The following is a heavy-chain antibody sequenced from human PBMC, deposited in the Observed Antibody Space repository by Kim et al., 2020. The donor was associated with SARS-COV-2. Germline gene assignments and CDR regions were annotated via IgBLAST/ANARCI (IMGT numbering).Heavy chain of an antibody. CDR1: GGSISSGDYY. CDR2: IYYTGST. V-gene: IGHV4-30-4*01. D-gene: IGHD3-3*01. J-gene: IGHJ6*02. Sequence: SETLSLTCTVSGGSISSGDYYWSWIRQPPGKGLEWIGYIYYTGSTYYNPSLRSRVTISVDTSKNQFSLKLSSVTAADTAVYYCARDMRACYDTWFGFPNRRYSSCGIDGWGQGSTPTAPS. CDR3: ARDMRACYDTWFGFPNRRYSSCGIDG.